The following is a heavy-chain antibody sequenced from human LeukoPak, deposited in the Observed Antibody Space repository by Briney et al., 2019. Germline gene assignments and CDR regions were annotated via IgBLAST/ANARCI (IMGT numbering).Heavy chain of an antibody. V-gene: IGHV3-7*01. CDR2: IKRDGSVK. CDR1: GFTFTTYW. J-gene: IGHJ3*01. D-gene: IGHD4-23*01. CDR3: VRDLSPAYGGHYYDAFDF. Sequence: GGSLRLSRAASGFTFTTYWMAWVRQAPGKGLEWVANIKRDGSVKYYVDSVKDRFTISRDNAKNSLYLQMNSLRAEDTALYYCVRDLSPAYGGHYYDAFDFWGQGTMVTVSS.